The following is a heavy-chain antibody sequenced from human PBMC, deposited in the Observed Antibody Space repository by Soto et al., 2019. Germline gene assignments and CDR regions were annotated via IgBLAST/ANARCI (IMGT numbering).Heavy chain of an antibody. V-gene: IGHV3-49*03. Sequence: GGSLRLSCTASGFTFGDYAMSWFRQAPGKGLEWVGFIRSKAYGGTTEYAASVKGRFTISRDDSKSIAYLQMNSLKTEDTAVYYCTRDRITIFGVVIIGSVYWGQGTLVTVSS. CDR1: GFTFGDYA. CDR2: IRSKAYGGTT. J-gene: IGHJ4*02. CDR3: TRDRITIFGVVIIGSVY. D-gene: IGHD3-3*01.